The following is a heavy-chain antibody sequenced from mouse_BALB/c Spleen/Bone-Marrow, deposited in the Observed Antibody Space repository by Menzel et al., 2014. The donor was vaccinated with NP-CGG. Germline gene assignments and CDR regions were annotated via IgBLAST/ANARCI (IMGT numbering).Heavy chain of an antibody. CDR1: GSNIKDTY. J-gene: IGHJ3*01. Sequence: EVQLQQSGAELVKPGASVKLSCTASGSNIKDTYMHWVKQRPEQGLEWIGRIDPANGNTKYDPKFQGKATITADTSSNTAYLQLSNLTSEDTAVYYCASYYYGSSSFAYWGQGTLVTVSA. V-gene: IGHV14-3*02. CDR3: ASYYYGSSSFAY. CDR2: IDPANGNT. D-gene: IGHD1-1*01.